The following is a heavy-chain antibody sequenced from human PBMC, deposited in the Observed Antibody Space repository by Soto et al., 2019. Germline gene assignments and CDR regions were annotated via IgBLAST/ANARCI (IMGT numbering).Heavy chain of an antibody. Sequence: EVQFLESGGGLVQPGGSLRLSCAAPGFTFSACAMSWVRQAPGKGLEWVSSINVDDSTYYADSVMGRFTISRDNSKSTVFLELSSLRVEDTATFYCAKNYYFDHWGQGTQVTVSS. V-gene: IGHV3-23*01. CDR3: AKNYYFDH. J-gene: IGHJ4*02. CDR1: GFTFSACA. CDR2: INVDDST.